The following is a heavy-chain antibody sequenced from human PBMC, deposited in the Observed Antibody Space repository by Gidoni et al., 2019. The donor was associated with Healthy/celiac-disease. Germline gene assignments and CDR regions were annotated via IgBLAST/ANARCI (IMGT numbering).Heavy chain of an antibody. CDR3: ARENVQRFGCDG. CDR2: IYYSGST. D-gene: IGHD3-10*01. CDR1: GGYISSSSYY. Sequence: QLQLQEAGPGLVKPSETLSLTCTVSGGYISSSSYYWGWIRQPPGKGLEWIGSIYYSGSTYYNPSLKSRVTISVDTSKNQFSLKLSSVTAADTAVYYCARENVQRFGCDGWGQGTLVTVSS. J-gene: IGHJ4*02. V-gene: IGHV4-39*07.